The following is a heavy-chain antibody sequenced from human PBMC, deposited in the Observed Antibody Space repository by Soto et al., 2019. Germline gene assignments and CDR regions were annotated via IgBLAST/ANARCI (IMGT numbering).Heavy chain of an antibody. Sequence: SETLSLTCAVYGGSFSGYYWSWIRQPPGKGLEWIGEINHSGSTNYNPSLKSRVTISVDTSKNQFSLKLSSVTAADTAVYYCARVEASVVVAHVSWFDPWGQGTLVTVSS. CDR3: ARVEASVVVAHVSWFDP. CDR1: GGSFSGYY. J-gene: IGHJ5*02. CDR2: INHSGST. V-gene: IGHV4-34*01. D-gene: IGHD2-15*01.